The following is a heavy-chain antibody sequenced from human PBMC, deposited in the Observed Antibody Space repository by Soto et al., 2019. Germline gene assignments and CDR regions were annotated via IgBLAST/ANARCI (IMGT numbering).Heavy chain of an antibody. CDR2: IIPIFGKA. Sequence: SVKVSCKASGGTFISYAITWVRQAPGQGLEWVGGIIPIFGKANYAQKFQGRVTMTADESTSTAYMELSSLRSEDTAVYYCARGAHRGLRFGPFDYWGQGTLVTVYS. D-gene: IGHD5-12*01. CDR1: GGTFISYA. CDR3: ARGAHRGLRFGPFDY. J-gene: IGHJ4*02. V-gene: IGHV1-69*13.